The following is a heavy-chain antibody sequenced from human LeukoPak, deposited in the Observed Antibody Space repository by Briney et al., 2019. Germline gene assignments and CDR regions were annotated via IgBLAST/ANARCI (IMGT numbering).Heavy chain of an antibody. D-gene: IGHD6-19*01. CDR2: ISGNVGTT. CDR1: GFTFTSYA. Sequence: HSGASLRLSCAASGFTFTSYAMSWVRQPPGKGLEWVSAISGNVGTTYYPDSVKGRFTISRDNSKNTLYLQMNSLRAEDTAVYYCAKEKYSSGFFDYWGQGTLVTVSS. CDR3: AKEKYSSGFFDY. V-gene: IGHV3-23*01. J-gene: IGHJ4*02.